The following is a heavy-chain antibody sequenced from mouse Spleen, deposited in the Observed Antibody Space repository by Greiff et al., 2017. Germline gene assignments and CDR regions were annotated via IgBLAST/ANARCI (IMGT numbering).Heavy chain of an antibody. CDR2: ISSGGGNT. CDR3: ARRDGTWYFDV. CDR1: GFTFSSYA. V-gene: IGHV5-9*01. J-gene: IGHJ1*01. D-gene: IGHD4-1*01. Sequence: EVMLVESGGGLVKRGGSLKLSCAASGFTFSSYAMSWVRQTPEKRLEWVATISSGGGNTYYPDSVKGRFTISRDNAKNTLYLQMSSLKSEDTAMYYCARRDGTWYFDVWGAGTTVTVSS.